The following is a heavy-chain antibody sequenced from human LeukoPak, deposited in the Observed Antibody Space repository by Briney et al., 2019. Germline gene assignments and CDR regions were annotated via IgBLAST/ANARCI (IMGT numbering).Heavy chain of an antibody. CDR2: ISGSGGST. V-gene: IGHV3-23*01. Sequence: GGSLRLSCAASGFTFSSYGMSWVRQAPGKGLEWVSAISGSGGSTYYADSVKGRFTISRDNSKNTLYLQMNSLRAEDTAVYYCAILGSYYGFDYWGQGTLVTVSS. J-gene: IGHJ4*02. D-gene: IGHD1-26*01. CDR3: AILGSYYGFDY. CDR1: GFTFSSYG.